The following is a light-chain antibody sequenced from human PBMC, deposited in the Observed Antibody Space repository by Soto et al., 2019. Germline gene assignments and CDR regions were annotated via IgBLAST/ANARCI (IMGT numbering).Light chain of an antibody. CDR1: QSVSSSY. V-gene: IGKV3-20*01. CDR3: QQYGSSPPIFT. CDR2: GAS. J-gene: IGKJ3*01. Sequence: EIVLTQSPGTLSLSPGERATLSCRASQSVSSSYLAGYQQKPGQAPRLLIYGASSIATGIPDRFSGSGSGTDFTMTISRLEPEDFAVYYCQQYGSSPPIFTFGPGNKVDI.